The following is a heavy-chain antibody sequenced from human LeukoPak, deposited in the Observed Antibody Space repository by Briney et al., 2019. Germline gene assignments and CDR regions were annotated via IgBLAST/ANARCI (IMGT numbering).Heavy chain of an antibody. J-gene: IGHJ4*02. CDR3: ARDLKLTGYYGSGIYNFDY. D-gene: IGHD3-10*01. CDR2: ISAYNGNT. CDR1: GYTFTSYG. Sequence: ASVKVSCKASGYTFTSYGISWVRQAPGQGLEWMGWISAYNGNTNYAQKLQGRVTMTTDTSTSTAYMELRSLRSDDTAVYYCARDLKLTGYYGSGIYNFDYWGQGTLVTVSS. V-gene: IGHV1-18*01.